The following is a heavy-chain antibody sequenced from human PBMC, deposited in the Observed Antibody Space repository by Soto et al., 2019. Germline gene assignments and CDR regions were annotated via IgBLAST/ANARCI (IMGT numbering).Heavy chain of an antibody. Sequence: ASVKVSCKACGYTFTSYGSSWVRQAPGQRLEWMGWISAYNGNTNYAQKLQGRVTMTTDTSTSTAYMELRSLRSDDTAVYYCARTQIQLWLPRQYGMDVWGQGTTVTVSS. D-gene: IGHD5-18*01. CDR3: ARTQIQLWLPRQYGMDV. CDR1: GYTFTSYG. CDR2: ISAYNGNT. V-gene: IGHV1-18*01. J-gene: IGHJ6*02.